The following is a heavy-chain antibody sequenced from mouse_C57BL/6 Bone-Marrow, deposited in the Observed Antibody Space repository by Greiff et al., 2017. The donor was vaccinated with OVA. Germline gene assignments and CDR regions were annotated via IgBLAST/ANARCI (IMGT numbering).Heavy chain of an antibody. CDR1: GFNIKDYY. J-gene: IGHJ2*01. D-gene: IGHD2-1*01. V-gene: IGHV14-1*01. CDR2: IDPEGGDT. CDR3: TTDGIFGFYLDY. Sequence: EVQLKQSGAELVRPGASVKLSCTASGFNIKDYYMHWVKQRPEQGLEWIGRIDPEGGDTEYAPKFQGKATMTADTSSNTAYLQLSSLTSEDTAVDYCTTDGIFGFYLDYWGQGTTLTVSS.